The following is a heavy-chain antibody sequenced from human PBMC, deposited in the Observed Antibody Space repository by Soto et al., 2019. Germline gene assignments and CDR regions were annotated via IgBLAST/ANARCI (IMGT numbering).Heavy chain of an antibody. J-gene: IGHJ5*02. Sequence: PWGSLLVSCVSSVFTFSIYIMNWVRQAPGKGLDWVSSISSSSSYIYYADSVKGRFTISIDNAKNSLYLQMNSLRAEDTAVYYCARDRVPYSSRNWFDPWGQGTMVTVSS. D-gene: IGHD6-13*01. CDR3: ARDRVPYSSRNWFDP. CDR1: VFTFSIYI. CDR2: ISSSSSYI. V-gene: IGHV3-21*01.